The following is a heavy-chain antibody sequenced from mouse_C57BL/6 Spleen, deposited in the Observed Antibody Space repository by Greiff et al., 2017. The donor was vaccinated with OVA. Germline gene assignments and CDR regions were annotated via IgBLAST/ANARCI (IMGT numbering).Heavy chain of an antibody. J-gene: IGHJ2*01. CDR1: GFNIKDYY. V-gene: IGHV14-2*01. CDR2: IDPEDGET. D-gene: IGHD1-1*01. CDR3: ARAFYGSSYYFDY. Sequence: DVHLVESGAELVKPGASVKLSCTASGFNIKDYYMHWVKQRTEQGLEWIGRIDPEDGETKYAPKFQGKATITADTSSNTAYLQLSSLTSEDTAVYYCARAFYGSSYYFDYWGQGTTLTVSS.